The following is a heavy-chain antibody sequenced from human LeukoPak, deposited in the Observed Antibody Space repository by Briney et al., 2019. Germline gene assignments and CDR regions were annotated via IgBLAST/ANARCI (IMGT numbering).Heavy chain of an antibody. V-gene: IGHV4-39*01. J-gene: IGHJ4*02. D-gene: IGHD6-6*01. CDR3: AGHWSSSSNFDY. Sequence: SETLSLTCTVSGGSISSSSYYWGWIRQPPGKGLEWIGSIYYSGSTYYNPSLKSRVTISVDTSKNQFSLKLSSVTAADTAVYYCAGHWSSSSNFDYWGQGTLVTVSS. CDR1: GGSISSSSYY. CDR2: IYYSGST.